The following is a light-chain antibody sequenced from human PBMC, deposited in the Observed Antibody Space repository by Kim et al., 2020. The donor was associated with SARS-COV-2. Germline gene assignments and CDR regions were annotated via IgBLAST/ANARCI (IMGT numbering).Light chain of an antibody. CDR2: DAS. CDR1: QSVSSY. V-gene: IGKV3-11*01. Sequence: EIVLTQSPATLSASPGERATISCRASQSVSSYLAWYQQKPGQAPRLLIYDASNRATGIPARFSGSGSGTDFTLTISSLEPEDFAVYYCKQRSEWLRWTFGHGTKVDIK. CDR3: KQRSEWLRWT. J-gene: IGKJ1*01.